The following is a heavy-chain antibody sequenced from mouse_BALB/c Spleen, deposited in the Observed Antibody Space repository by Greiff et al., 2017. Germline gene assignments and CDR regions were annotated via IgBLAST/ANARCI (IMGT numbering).Heavy chain of an antibody. CDR3: ARDIGGYYAWFAY. J-gene: IGHJ3*01. V-gene: IGHV7-3*02. CDR2: IRNKANGYTT. CDR1: GFTFTDYY. Sequence: DVMLVESGGGLVQPGGSLRLSCATSGFTFTDYYMSWVRQPPGKALEWLGFIRNKANGYTTEYSASVKGRFTISRDNSQSILYLQMNTLRAEDSATYYCARDIGGYYAWFAYWGQGTLVTVSA. D-gene: IGHD2-3*01.